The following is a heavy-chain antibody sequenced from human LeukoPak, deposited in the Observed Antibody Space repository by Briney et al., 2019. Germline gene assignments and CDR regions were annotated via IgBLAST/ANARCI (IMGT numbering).Heavy chain of an antibody. CDR3: ARWRTDWGFDY. V-gene: IGHV4-59*01. D-gene: IGHD7-27*01. CDR1: DGSISGYY. CDR2: VYYRGDT. Sequence: SETLSLTCTVSDGSISGYYRSWIRQPPGKGLEFIGSVYYRGDTNYNPSLQSRATVSLDTSKSQFSLKLSSVTAADTAVYFCARWRTDWGFDYWGQGALVTVSS. J-gene: IGHJ4*02.